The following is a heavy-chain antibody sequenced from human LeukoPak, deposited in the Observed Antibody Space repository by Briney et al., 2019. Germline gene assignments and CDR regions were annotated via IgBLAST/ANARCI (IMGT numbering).Heavy chain of an antibody. J-gene: IGHJ4*02. CDR3: ARGRPGYSSSWYGDY. CDR1: GGSFSGYY. CDR2: IYHSGST. Sequence: PSETLSLTCAVYGGSFSGYYWSWIRQPPGKGLEWIGSIYHSGSTYHNPSLKSRVTISVDTSKNQFSLKLRSVTAADTAVYYCARGRPGYSSSWYGDYWGQGTLVTVSS. D-gene: IGHD6-13*01. V-gene: IGHV4-34*01.